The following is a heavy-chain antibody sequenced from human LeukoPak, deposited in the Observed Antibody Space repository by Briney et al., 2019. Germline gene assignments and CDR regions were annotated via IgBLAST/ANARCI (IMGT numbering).Heavy chain of an antibody. CDR3: AKSSGYYDPYYFDY. V-gene: IGHV3-9*01. CDR1: GFTFADYA. J-gene: IGHJ4*02. Sequence: PGGSPRLSCATSGFTFADYAIHWVRQGPGKGLEWVSGISWNSGSVGYADSVKGRFTISRDNAKNSLFLEMNSLRAEDTALYYCAKSSGYYDPYYFDYWGQGTLVTVSS. CDR2: ISWNSGSV. D-gene: IGHD3-22*01.